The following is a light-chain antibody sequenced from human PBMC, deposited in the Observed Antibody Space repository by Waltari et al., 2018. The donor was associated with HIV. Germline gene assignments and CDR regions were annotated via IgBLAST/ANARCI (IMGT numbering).Light chain of an antibody. Sequence: IVMTQSPDFLVASLGERATINCKTNQSVLYSSNNKNYLAWYQQKPGQPPKLLIYWASTRESGVPDRVSGSGSGTDFTLTISSLQAEDVAVYYCHQYYFTPPHTFGRGPSWRSN. V-gene: IGKV4-1*01. CDR1: QSVLYSSNNKNY. J-gene: IGKJ2*01. CDR3: HQYYFTPPHT. CDR2: WAS.